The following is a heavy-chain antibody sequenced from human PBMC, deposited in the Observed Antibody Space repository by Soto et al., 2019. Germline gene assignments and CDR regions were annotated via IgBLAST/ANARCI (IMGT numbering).Heavy chain of an antibody. J-gene: IGHJ3*02. CDR2: ISYDGSNK. D-gene: IGHD1-26*01. CDR3: AKGGVGSTSNAFDI. CDR1: GFTFSSYE. Sequence: VQLVESGGGLVQPGGSLRLSCAASGFTFSSYEMNWVRQAPAKGLEWVAVISYDGSNKYYEDSVKGRFTISRDNSKNTLYLQMNSLRAEDTGVYYCAKGGVGSTSNAFDIWGQGTMVTVSS. V-gene: IGHV3-30*18.